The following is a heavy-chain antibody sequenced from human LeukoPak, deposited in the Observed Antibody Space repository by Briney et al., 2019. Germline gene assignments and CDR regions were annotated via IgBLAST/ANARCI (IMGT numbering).Heavy chain of an antibody. V-gene: IGHV3-23*01. CDR2: ISGSGGST. D-gene: IGHD3-10*01. CDR1: GFTFSSYA. J-gene: IGHJ5*02. Sequence: GSLRLSCAASGFTFSSYAMSWVRPAPGKGLEWGSAISGSGGSTYYADSVKGRITISRDNSENTLYLQMNSLRAEDTAVYYCAKGRLTGGWFDPWGQGTLVTVSS. CDR3: AKGRLTGGWFDP.